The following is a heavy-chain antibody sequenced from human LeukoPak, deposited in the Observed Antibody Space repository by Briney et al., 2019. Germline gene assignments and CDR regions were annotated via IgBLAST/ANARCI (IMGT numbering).Heavy chain of an antibody. J-gene: IGHJ4*02. V-gene: IGHV3-48*03. CDR1: GFAFSRYE. Sequence: GGSVRLSCAASGFAFSRYEMNWVGQAPGKGLEWGSYISSSGSTIYSAVSVKGRFTISRDNAQNSLYLQMISLRAEDTAVYYCARPGIAAAGIAFPFDYWGQATLVTVSS. CDR3: ARPGIAAAGIAFPFDY. CDR2: ISSSGSTI. D-gene: IGHD6-13*01.